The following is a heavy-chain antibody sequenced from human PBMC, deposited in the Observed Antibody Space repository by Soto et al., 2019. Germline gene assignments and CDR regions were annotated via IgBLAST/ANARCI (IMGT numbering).Heavy chain of an antibody. CDR2: ISGSGGST. Sequence: GGSLRLSCAASGFTFSSYAMSWVRQAPGKGLEWVSAISGSGGSTYYADSVKGRFTISRDNSKNTLYLQMNSLRAEDTAVYYCAKYHEGPPGILTGYYIDYFDYWGQGTLVTVSS. J-gene: IGHJ4*02. D-gene: IGHD3-9*01. CDR1: GFTFSSYA. CDR3: AKYHEGPPGILTGYYIDYFDY. V-gene: IGHV3-23*01.